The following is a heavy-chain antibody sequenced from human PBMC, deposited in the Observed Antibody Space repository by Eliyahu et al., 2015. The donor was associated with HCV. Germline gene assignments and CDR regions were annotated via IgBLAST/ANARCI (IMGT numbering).Heavy chain of an antibody. D-gene: IGHD2-15*01. CDR1: GFTFSSXT. Sequence: EVQLVESGGGLVKPGGSLRLPXAASGFTFSSXTINWVRQAPGKGLEXXSSISSSSNYIXYXDSVKGRFTISRDNAKNSLFLQMNSLRAEDTAVYYCARAPRGYCSGGSCYYAFDIWGQGTLVTVSS. CDR2: ISSSSNYI. CDR3: ARAPRGYCSGGSCYYAFDI. V-gene: IGHV3-21*01. J-gene: IGHJ3*02.